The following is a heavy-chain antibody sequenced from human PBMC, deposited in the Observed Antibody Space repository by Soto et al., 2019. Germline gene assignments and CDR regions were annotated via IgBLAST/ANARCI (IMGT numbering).Heavy chain of an antibody. J-gene: IGHJ4*02. Sequence: QVRLVQSGAEVKKPGSSVKVSCKASGGTFSNYAISWVRQAPGQGLEWMGGIILPFGTANYAQKFQGRVTITADESMTTAYMELRGLRSEDTAVYYCAGGPAYAGYFDYWGQGTLVTVSS. D-gene: IGHD4-17*01. V-gene: IGHV1-69*12. CDR2: IILPFGTA. CDR1: GGTFSNYA. CDR3: AGGPAYAGYFDY.